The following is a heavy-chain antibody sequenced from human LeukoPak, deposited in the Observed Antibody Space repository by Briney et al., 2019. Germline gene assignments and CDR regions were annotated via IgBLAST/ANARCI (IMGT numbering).Heavy chain of an antibody. D-gene: IGHD4-17*01. Sequence: SETLSLTCTVSGGSISSGDYYWSWIRQPPGKGLEWIGYIYYSGSTYYNPSLKSRVTISVDTSKNQFSLKLSSVTAADTAVYYCARYYGDYGVDWFDPWGQGTLVTVSS. V-gene: IGHV4-30-4*01. J-gene: IGHJ5*02. CDR2: IYYSGST. CDR3: ARYYGDYGVDWFDP. CDR1: GGSISSGDYY.